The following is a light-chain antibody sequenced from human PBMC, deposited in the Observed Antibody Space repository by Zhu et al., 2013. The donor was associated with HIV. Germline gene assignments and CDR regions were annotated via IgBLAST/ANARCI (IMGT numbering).Light chain of an antibody. CDR2: DAT. Sequence: DIQMTQSPSSVSASVGDRVTITCRASQNINNWLAWYQQRPGKAPNLLIYDATNLETGVPSRFSGSGSGTEFSFSISSLRPEDVATYYCQQYDKLPRTFGGGTKVQIK. V-gene: IGKV1-33*01. CDR1: QNINNW. J-gene: IGKJ4*01. CDR3: QQYDKLPRT.